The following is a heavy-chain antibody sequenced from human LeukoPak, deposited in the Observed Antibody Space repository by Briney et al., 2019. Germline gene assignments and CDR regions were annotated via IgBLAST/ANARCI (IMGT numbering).Heavy chain of an antibody. CDR3: ARDASDTAMVGYFQR. D-gene: IGHD5-18*01. CDR2: IWYDGNNK. CDR1: GFTFSNYG. V-gene: IGHV3-33*01. Sequence: PGRSLRLSCAASGFTFSNYGIEWVRQAPGKGLEWVAVIWYDGNNKYYADSVKGRFTISRDNSKTTLYLQMTSLRAEATAVYYSARDASDTAMVGYFQRWGQGTLVTVSS. J-gene: IGHJ1*01.